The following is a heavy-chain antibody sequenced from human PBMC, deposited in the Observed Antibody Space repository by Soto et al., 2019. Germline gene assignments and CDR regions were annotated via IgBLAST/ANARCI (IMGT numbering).Heavy chain of an antibody. Sequence: GESLKISCKGSGYSFTSYWIGWVRQMPGKGLGWMGIIYPGDSDTRYSPSFQGQVTISADKSISTAYLQWSSLKASDTAMYYCARHWGRYYGSGSYYNRYYYGMDVWGQGTTVTVSS. CDR2: IYPGDSDT. V-gene: IGHV5-51*01. CDR3: ARHWGRYYGSGSYYNRYYYGMDV. CDR1: GYSFTSYW. J-gene: IGHJ6*02. D-gene: IGHD3-10*01.